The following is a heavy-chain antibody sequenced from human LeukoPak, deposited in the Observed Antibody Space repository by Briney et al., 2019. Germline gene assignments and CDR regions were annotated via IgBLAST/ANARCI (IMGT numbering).Heavy chain of an antibody. V-gene: IGHV3-23*01. CDR3: AKPYISGWFGEGYYYYYGMDV. J-gene: IGHJ6*02. Sequence: QPGRSLRLSCAASGFTFSSYAMSWVRQAPGKGLEWVSAISGSGGSTYYADSVKGRFTISRDNSKNTLYLQMNSLRAEDTALYYCAKPYISGWFGEGYYYYYGMDVWGQGTTVTVSS. CDR2: ISGSGGST. D-gene: IGHD3-10*01. CDR1: GFTFSSYA.